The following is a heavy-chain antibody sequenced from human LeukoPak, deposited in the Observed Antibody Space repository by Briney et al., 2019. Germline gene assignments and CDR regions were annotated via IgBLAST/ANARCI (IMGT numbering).Heavy chain of an antibody. D-gene: IGHD1-26*01. CDR3: ARDLLGNSGSYLRHPNGPPFDY. V-gene: IGHV3-74*01. J-gene: IGHJ4*02. CDR1: GFTFSSYW. CDR2: INSDGSST. Sequence: GGSLRLSCAASGFTFSSYWMHWVRQAPGKGLGWVSRINSDGSSTNYADSVKGRFTISRDNAKNTLYLQMNSLRAEDTAVYYCARDLLGNSGSYLRHPNGPPFDYWGQGTLVTVSS.